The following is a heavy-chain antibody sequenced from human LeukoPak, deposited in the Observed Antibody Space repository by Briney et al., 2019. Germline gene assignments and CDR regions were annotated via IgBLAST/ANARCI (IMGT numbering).Heavy chain of an antibody. V-gene: IGHV3-23*01. CDR1: GVTFSSYV. CDR3: ANGHCSSTSCYGPRANYFDY. CDR2: ISGSGGST. D-gene: IGHD2-2*01. Sequence: WGSLRLSCAASGVTFSSYVMSWVRQAPGKGLEWVSDISGSGGSTYYADSVKGRFTISRDKSKNTLYLQKNRLRAEDTAVYYCANGHCSSTSCYGPRANYFDYWVQGTLVTVSS. J-gene: IGHJ4*02.